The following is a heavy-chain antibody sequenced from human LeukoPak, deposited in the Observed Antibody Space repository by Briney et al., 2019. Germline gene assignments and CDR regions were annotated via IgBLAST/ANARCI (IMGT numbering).Heavy chain of an antibody. CDR3: ARVRPQDAFDI. Sequence: GESLKISCKGSGYSFTNYWIGWVRQMPGKGLEWMGIIYPGDSDTRYSPSFQGQVTISADKSISTAYLQWSSLKASDIAMYYCARVRPQDAFDIWGQGTMVTVSS. J-gene: IGHJ3*02. CDR2: IYPGDSDT. V-gene: IGHV5-51*01. CDR1: GYSFTNYW.